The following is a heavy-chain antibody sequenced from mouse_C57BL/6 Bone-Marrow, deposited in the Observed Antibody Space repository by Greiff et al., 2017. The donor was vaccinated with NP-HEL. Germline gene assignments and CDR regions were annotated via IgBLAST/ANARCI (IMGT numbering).Heavy chain of an antibody. V-gene: IGHV1-64*01. Sequence: QVQLQQPGAELVKPGASVKLSCKASGYTFTSYWMHWVKQRPGQGLEWIGMIHPNSGSTNYNEKFKSKATLTVDKSSSTAYMQLSSLTSEDSAVYYCARRGYYGNFWYYFDYWGQGTTLTVSS. CDR1: GYTFTSYW. J-gene: IGHJ2*01. CDR2: IHPNSGST. CDR3: ARRGYYGNFWYYFDY. D-gene: IGHD2-1*01.